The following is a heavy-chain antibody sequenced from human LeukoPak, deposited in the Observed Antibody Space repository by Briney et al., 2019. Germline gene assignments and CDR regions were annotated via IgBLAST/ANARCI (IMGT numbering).Heavy chain of an antibody. CDR1: GGSISSYY. D-gene: IGHD2-2*01. CDR2: IYYSGST. J-gene: IGHJ4*02. Sequence: TPSETLSLTRTVSGGSISSYYWSWIRQPPGKGLEWIGYIYYSGSTNYNPSLKSRVTISVDTSKNQFSLKLSSVTAADTAVYYCARAGGDIVVVPAAIVFDYWGQGTLVTVSS. V-gene: IGHV4-59*12. CDR3: ARAGGDIVVVPAAIVFDY.